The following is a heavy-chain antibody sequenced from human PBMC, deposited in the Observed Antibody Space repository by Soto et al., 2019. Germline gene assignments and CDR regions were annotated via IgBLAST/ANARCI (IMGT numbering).Heavy chain of an antibody. V-gene: IGHV3-33*06. CDR2: ICDDGSST. D-gene: IGHD3-16*02. CDR1: GFTFSSYG. J-gene: IGHJ4*02. CDR3: AKWWDYDYVWGSYRYTSFDY. Sequence: GGSLRLSCAASGFTFSSYGMHWVRQAPGKGLEWVAVICDDGSSTYYADSVKGRFTISRDNSKNTLYLQMNSLRAEDTAVYYCAKWWDYDYVWGSYRYTSFDYWGQGTLVTVSS.